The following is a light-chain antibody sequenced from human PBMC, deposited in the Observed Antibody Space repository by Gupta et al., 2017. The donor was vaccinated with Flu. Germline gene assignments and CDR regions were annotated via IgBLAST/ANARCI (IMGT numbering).Light chain of an antibody. J-gene: IGKJ1*01. CDR1: QNIRTS. V-gene: IGKV1-39*01. Sequence: LMTPTPSSLPASVGDRATITCRASQNIRTSLTWYQQKPGKAPKLLLHAASSLQGGVPSRFGGSGSGTDFTLTITSLQPEDFATYYCQQGYSSPPTFGQGTKVEIK. CDR2: AAS. CDR3: QQGYSSPPT.